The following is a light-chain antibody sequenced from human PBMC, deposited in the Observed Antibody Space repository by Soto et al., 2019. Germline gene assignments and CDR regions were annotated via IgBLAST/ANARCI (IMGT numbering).Light chain of an antibody. CDR3: NSYAGSNNVV. J-gene: IGLJ2*01. Sequence: QSALTQPPSASGSPGQSVTISCTGTSSDVGGYNYVSWYQHHPGKAPKLMIYEVSKRPSGVPDRFSGSKSGNTASLTVSGLQVEDEADYYCNSYAGSNNVVFGGGTKLTVL. V-gene: IGLV2-8*01. CDR2: EVS. CDR1: SSDVGGYNY.